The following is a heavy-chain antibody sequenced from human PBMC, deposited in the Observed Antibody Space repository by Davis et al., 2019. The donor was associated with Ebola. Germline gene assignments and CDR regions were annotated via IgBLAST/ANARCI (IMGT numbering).Heavy chain of an antibody. CDR1: GYTFTSYG. J-gene: IGHJ3*02. CDR3: ARDRAVHYYDSSGYPEPVFDI. CDR2: ISAYNGNT. D-gene: IGHD3-22*01. Sequence: ASVKVSCKASGYTFTSYGISWVRQAPGQGLEWMGWISAYNGNTNYAQKLQGRVTMTTDTSTSTAYMELRSLRSDDTAVYYCARDRAVHYYDSSGYPEPVFDIWGQGTMVTVSS. V-gene: IGHV1-18*01.